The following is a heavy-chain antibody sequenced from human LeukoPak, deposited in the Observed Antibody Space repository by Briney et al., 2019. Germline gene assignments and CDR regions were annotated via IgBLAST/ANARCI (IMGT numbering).Heavy chain of an antibody. D-gene: IGHD3-22*01. V-gene: IGHV3-7*01. J-gene: IGHJ4*02. CDR2: IKQDGSEK. CDR3: ASDRDYYDSSGYLFDY. Sequence: PGGSLRLSCAASGFTFSSYWMSWVRQAPGKGLEWVANIKQDGSEKYYVDSVKGQFTISRENAKNSLYLQMNSLRAEDTAVYYCASDRDYYDSSGYLFDYWGQGTLVTVSS. CDR1: GFTFSSYW.